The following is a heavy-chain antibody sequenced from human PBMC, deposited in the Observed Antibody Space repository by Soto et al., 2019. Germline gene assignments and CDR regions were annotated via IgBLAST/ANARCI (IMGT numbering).Heavy chain of an antibody. CDR1: GDTFSSYA. Sequence: QVQLVQSGAELKKTGSSVKVSCRASGDTFSSYAVNWVRQAPGRGLEWMGRIITVLGTTDYAQNFKGRVTITAEKSPRTVYMELSSLRSEDTAVYYCARRRYCGYDCYHKHYYGMDVWGQGTTVTVAS. J-gene: IGHJ6*02. CDR3: ARRRYCGYDCYHKHYYGMDV. CDR2: IITVLGTT. D-gene: IGHD2-21*01. V-gene: IGHV1-69*08.